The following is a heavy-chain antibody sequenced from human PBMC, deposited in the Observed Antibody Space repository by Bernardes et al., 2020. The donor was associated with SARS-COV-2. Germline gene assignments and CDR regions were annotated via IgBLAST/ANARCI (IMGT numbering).Heavy chain of an antibody. CDR2: INPNSGGT. V-gene: IGHV1-2*02. CDR3: AIPPTNYDRYGMDV. Sequence: ASVQVSCKASGYTFTGYYIHWVRQAPGQGLEWMGWINPNSGGTNYAQKFQDRVTMTRDTSIRTAYMELRRLRSDDTAVYYCAIPPTNYDRYGMDVWGQGTTVTVSS. D-gene: IGHD3-22*01. CDR1: GYTFTGYY. J-gene: IGHJ6*02.